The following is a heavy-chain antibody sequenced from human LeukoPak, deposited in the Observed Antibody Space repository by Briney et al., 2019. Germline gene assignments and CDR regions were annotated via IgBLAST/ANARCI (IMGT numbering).Heavy chain of an antibody. CDR3: ASESRTSFDY. D-gene: IGHD2-2*01. V-gene: IGHV3-33*08. CDR2: IWYDGSNK. Sequence: GGSLRLSCAASGFTFSSYWMHWVRQAPGKGLEWVAVIWYDGSNKYYADSVKGRFTISRDNSKNTLYLQMNSLRAEDTAVYYCASESRTSFDYWGQGTLVTVSS. CDR1: GFTFSSYW. J-gene: IGHJ4*02.